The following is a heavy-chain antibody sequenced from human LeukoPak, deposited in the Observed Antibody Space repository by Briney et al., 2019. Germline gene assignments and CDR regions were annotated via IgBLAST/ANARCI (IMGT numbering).Heavy chain of an antibody. CDR2: IGNDGRDI. CDR1: GFTFTSNG. D-gene: IGHD3-16*01. Sequence: PGGSLRLSCIVSGFTFTSNGMHWVRQAPGKGLEWVAYIGNDGRDIYYADSLRGRFTISRDDSKNTVHLQMSSLKVEDTALYYCARDLVGGWSCDHWDQGSLVAVSS. V-gene: IGHV3-30*02. J-gene: IGHJ4*02. CDR3: ARDLVGGWSCDH.